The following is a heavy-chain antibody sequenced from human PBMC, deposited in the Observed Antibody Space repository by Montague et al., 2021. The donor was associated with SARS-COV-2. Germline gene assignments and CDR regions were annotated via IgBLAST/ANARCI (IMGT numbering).Heavy chain of an antibody. J-gene: IGHJ6*02. V-gene: IGHV4-39*01. Sequence: SETLSLTCTVSGGSISSSSYYWGWIRQPPGKGLEWIGYTYYSASTYYNPSLKSRVTISVDTSKNQFSLKLSSVTAADTAVYYCASEGVEYSSSWYARYYYYGMDVWGQGTTVTVSS. CDR2: TYYSAST. D-gene: IGHD6-13*01. CDR3: ASEGVEYSSSWYARYYYYGMDV. CDR1: GGSISSSSYY.